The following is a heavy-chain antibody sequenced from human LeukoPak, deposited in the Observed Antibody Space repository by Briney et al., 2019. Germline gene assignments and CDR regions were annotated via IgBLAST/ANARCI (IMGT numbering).Heavy chain of an antibody. CDR2: IYSGGST. CDR1: GFTFSSYA. CDR3: ARGQQWLAPPDY. D-gene: IGHD6-19*01. J-gene: IGHJ4*02. V-gene: IGHV3-66*01. Sequence: GGSLRLSCAASGFTFSSYAMSWVRQAPGKGLEWVSVIYSGGSTYYADSVKGRFTISRDNSKNTLYLQMNSLRAEDTAVYYCARGQQWLAPPDYWGQGTLVTVSS.